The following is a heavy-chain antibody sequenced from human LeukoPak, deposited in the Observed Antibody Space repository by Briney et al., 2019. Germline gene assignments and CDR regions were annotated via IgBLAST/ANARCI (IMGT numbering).Heavy chain of an antibody. J-gene: IGHJ4*02. V-gene: IGHV4-59*04. D-gene: IGHD6-13*01. Sequence: SETLSLTCTVSGGSISSYYWSWIRQPPGKGLEWIGNIYYSGSTYYNPSLKSRVTISEDTSKNQFSLKLSSVTAADTAVYYCARRSSSWYSKIDSWGQGTLVTVSS. CDR1: GGSISSYY. CDR2: IYYSGST. CDR3: ARRSSSWYSKIDS.